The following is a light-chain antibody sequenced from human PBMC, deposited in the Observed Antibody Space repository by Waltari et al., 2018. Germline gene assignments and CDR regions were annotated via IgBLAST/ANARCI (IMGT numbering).Light chain of an antibody. CDR3: CSYAGASTHVV. Sequence: QSALTQPAPVSGSPGQSITIPCTGPSSDVGSYNLVPWYQQHPGKAPKLMIYEVTKRPSGVSNRFSGSKSGNTASLTISGLQAEDESDYYCCSYAGASTHVVFGGGTKVTVL. CDR2: EVT. V-gene: IGLV2-23*02. J-gene: IGLJ2*01. CDR1: SSDVGSYNL.